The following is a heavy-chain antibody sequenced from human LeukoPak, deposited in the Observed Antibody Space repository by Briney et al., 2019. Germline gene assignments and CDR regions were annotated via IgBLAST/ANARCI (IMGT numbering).Heavy chain of an antibody. V-gene: IGHV1-18*01. CDR3: ARDNGVAPLYYYGMDV. CDR2: ISAYNGNT. J-gene: IGHJ6*02. D-gene: IGHD2-8*01. Sequence: ASVKVSCKASGYTFTSYGISWVRQAPGQGLEGMGWISAYNGNTNYAQKLQGRVTMTTDTSTSTAYMELRSLRSDDTAVYYCARDNGVAPLYYYGMDVWGQGTTVTVSS. CDR1: GYTFTSYG.